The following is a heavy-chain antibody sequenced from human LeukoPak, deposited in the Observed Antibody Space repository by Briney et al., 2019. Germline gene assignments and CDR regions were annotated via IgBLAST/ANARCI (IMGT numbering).Heavy chain of an antibody. CDR2: ISYDGSNK. CDR3: AKQSSSSGGY. Sequence: GRSLRLSCAASGFTFSSYAMHWVRQAPGKGLEWVAVISYDGSNKYYADSVKGRFTISRDNSKNTLYLQMNSLRAEDTAVYYCAKQSSSSGGYWGQGTLVTVSS. V-gene: IGHV3-30-3*02. D-gene: IGHD6-6*01. CDR1: GFTFSSYA. J-gene: IGHJ4*02.